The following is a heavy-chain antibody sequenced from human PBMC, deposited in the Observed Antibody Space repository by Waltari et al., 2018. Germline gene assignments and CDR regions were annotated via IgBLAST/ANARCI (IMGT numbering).Heavy chain of an antibody. V-gene: IGHV5-51*01. CDR3: ASHYYYASGSHFEAFDI. J-gene: IGHJ3*02. CDR1: GYSYSTYW. CDR2: VYPDDSST. D-gene: IGHD3-10*01. Sequence: EVQLVQSGAEMKKPGESLKISCKTSGYSYSTYWIGRVRQTPGKGLEWMGVVYPDDSSTKYSPSFKGQVTISADKSITTAYLQWSSLKASDTAIYYCASHYYYASGSHFEAFDIWGQGTMVTVSP.